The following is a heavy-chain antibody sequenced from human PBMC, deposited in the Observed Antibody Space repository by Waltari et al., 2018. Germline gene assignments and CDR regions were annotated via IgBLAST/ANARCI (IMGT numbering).Heavy chain of an antibody. CDR3: AKDRGRYSNYEYYFDY. V-gene: IGHV3-23*03. D-gene: IGHD4-4*01. Sequence: VQLVQSGAEVKKPGASVKVSCKASGYTFSSYAMSWVRQAPGKGLEWVSVIYSGGSTYYADSVKGRFTISRDNSKNTLYLQMNSLRAEDTAVYYCAKDRGRYSNYEYYFDYWGQGTLVIVSS. CDR1: GYTFSSYA. J-gene: IGHJ4*02. CDR2: IYSGGST.